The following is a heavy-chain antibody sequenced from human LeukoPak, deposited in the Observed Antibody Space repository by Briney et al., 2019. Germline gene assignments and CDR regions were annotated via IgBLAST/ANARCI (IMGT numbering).Heavy chain of an antibody. CDR2: ISSSGSTI. Sequence: PGGSLKPSCAASGFPFSRYEMNLVRQAPGKGLEWVSYISSSGSTIYYADSVKGRFTISRDNAKNSLYLQMNSLRAEDTAVYYCAELGITMIGGVWGKGTTVTISS. J-gene: IGHJ6*04. D-gene: IGHD3-10*02. CDR1: GFPFSRYE. V-gene: IGHV3-48*03. CDR3: AELGITMIGGV.